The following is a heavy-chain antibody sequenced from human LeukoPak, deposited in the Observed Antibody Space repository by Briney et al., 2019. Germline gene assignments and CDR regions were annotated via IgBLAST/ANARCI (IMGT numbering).Heavy chain of an antibody. J-gene: IGHJ4*02. D-gene: IGHD3-22*01. CDR2: ISSNGGST. CDR3: ARAYYDSSGMPDY. V-gene: IGHV3-64*01. Sequence: GGSLRLSCAASGFTFSSYAMHWVRQAPGKGLEYVSAISSNGGSTYYANSVKGRFTISRDNSKNTLYLQMNSLRAEDTAVYYCARAYYDSSGMPDYWGQGTLVTVSS. CDR1: GFTFSSYA.